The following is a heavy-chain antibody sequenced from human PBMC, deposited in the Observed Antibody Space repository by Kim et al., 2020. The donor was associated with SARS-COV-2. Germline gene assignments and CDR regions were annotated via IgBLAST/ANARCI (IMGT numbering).Heavy chain of an antibody. Sequence: GESLKISCKGSGYSFTSYWIGWVRQMPGKGLEWMGIIYPGDSDTRYSPSFQGQVTISADKSISTAYLQWSSLKASDTAMYYCARHPYHGDYDEPSDYWGQGTLVTVSS. CDR3: ARHPYHGDYDEPSDY. CDR2: IYPGDSDT. CDR1: GYSFTSYW. V-gene: IGHV5-51*01. J-gene: IGHJ4*02. D-gene: IGHD4-17*01.